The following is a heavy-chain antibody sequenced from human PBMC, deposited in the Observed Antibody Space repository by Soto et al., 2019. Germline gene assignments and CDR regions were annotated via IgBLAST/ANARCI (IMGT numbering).Heavy chain of an antibody. CDR2: IYYSGST. J-gene: IGHJ4*02. V-gene: IGHV4-59*01. CDR3: ARDNVAAALDY. Sequence: SSETLSLTCTVSGGSISSYYWSWIRQPPGKGLEWIGYIYYSGSTNYNPSLKSRVTISVDTSKNQFSLKLSSVTAADTAVYYCARDNVAAALDYWGQGTLVTVSS. D-gene: IGHD6-13*01. CDR1: GGSISSYY.